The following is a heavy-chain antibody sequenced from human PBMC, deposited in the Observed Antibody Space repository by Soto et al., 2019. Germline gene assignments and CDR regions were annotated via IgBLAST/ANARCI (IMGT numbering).Heavy chain of an antibody. CDR1: GLTFSSSA. V-gene: IGHV1-58*01. J-gene: IGHJ6*02. D-gene: IGHD3-3*01. Sequence: QMQLVQSGPEVKKPGTSVKLSCKASGLTFSSSAVQWVRQSRGQRLEWIGWIVAGSGDTKYAQRFHERVTFSRDMSTDTAYMEVSSLRSDDTGVYYCAARSDFRFYYSDMDVWGQGTTVTVSS. CDR2: IVAGSGDT. CDR3: AARSDFRFYYSDMDV.